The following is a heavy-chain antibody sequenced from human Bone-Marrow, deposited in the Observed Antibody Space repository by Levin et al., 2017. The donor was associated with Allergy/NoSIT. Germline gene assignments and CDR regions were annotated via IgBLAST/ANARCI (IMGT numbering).Heavy chain of an antibody. J-gene: IGHJ4*02. CDR1: GFTFIDYA. Sequence: GESLKISCAASGFTFIDYAAHWVRQAPGKGLEWVAVMSSDGSHKYYADSVKGRFTISRDNSKNTLNLQMDSLRSEDTAMYYCARGNYYGSGANWGQGTLVTVSS. V-gene: IGHV3-30-3*01. CDR2: MSSDGSHK. CDR3: ARGNYYGSGAN. D-gene: IGHD3-10*01.